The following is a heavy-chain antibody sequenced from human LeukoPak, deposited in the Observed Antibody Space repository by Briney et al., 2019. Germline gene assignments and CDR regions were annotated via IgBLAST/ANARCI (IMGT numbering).Heavy chain of an antibody. J-gene: IGHJ4*02. CDR1: QFPFSHYG. D-gene: IGHD4-11*01. V-gene: IGHV3-33*06. Sequence: GESLKISCIASQFPFSHYGMHWVRQAPGKGLEWVAVIWNDGSSQYYADSVKGRFTISRDNSQNTCYLHMKSLRAEDTAVYYCAKDAQRGFDYSNSLQYWGQGTLVTVSS. CDR2: IWNDGSSQ. CDR3: AKDAQRGFDYSNSLQY.